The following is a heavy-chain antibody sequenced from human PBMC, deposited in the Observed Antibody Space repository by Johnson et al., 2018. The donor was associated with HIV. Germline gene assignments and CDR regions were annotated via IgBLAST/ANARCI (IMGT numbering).Heavy chain of an antibody. CDR3: ASLGGLGGFDI. J-gene: IGHJ3*02. D-gene: IGHD3/OR15-3a*01. V-gene: IGHV3-30*04. Sequence: VQLVESGGGVVQPGRSLRLSCVVSGFTFSTYPMHWVRQAPGKGLEWVAIISSDGNDKYYADSVKGRFTISRDNSNNTLYLQMNIVTREDTAIYYCASLGGLGGFDIWGQGTMVTVSS. CDR2: ISSDGNDK. CDR1: GFTFSTYP.